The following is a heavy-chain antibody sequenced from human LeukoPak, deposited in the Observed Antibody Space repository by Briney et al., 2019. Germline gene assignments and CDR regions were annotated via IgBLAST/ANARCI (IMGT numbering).Heavy chain of an antibody. Sequence: SETLSLTCTVSGGSISSGGYYWSWIRQHPGKGLEWIGYIYYSGSTYYNPSLKSRVTISVDTSKNQFSLKLSSVTAADTAVYYCARVTKKEEGGYFDLWGRGTLVTVSS. V-gene: IGHV4-31*03. CDR1: GGSISSGGYY. CDR3: ARVTKKEEGGYFDL. D-gene: IGHD3-3*01. CDR2: IYYSGST. J-gene: IGHJ2*01.